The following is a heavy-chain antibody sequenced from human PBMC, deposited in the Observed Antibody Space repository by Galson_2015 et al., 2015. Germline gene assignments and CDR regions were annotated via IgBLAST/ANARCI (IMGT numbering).Heavy chain of an antibody. V-gene: IGHV4-39*01. D-gene: IGHD6-19*01. J-gene: IGHJ5*02. Sequence: LSLTCTVSGGSISSSSYYWGWIRQSPGKGLEWIGSIYYSGSTYYNPSLKSRATISIDTSKNQFSLKLSSVTAADTAVYYCARLAGSSGWFDPWGQGTLVTVSS. CDR1: GGSISSSSYY. CDR2: IYYSGST. CDR3: ARLAGSSGWFDP.